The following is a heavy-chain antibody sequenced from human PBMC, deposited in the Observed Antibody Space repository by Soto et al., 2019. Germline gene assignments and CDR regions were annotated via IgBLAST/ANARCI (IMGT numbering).Heavy chain of an antibody. Sequence: QVQLVQSGAEVKKPGASVKVSCKASGYTFTSYAMHWVRQAPGQRLEWMGWINAGNGNTKYSQKFQGRVTITRDTSASTAYMELSSLRSEDTAVYYCARDLVTVDTAMVTRRPTYYYGMDVWGQGTTVTVSS. CDR1: GYTFTSYA. CDR2: INAGNGNT. J-gene: IGHJ6*02. D-gene: IGHD5-18*01. V-gene: IGHV1-3*01. CDR3: ARDLVTVDTAMVTRRPTYYYGMDV.